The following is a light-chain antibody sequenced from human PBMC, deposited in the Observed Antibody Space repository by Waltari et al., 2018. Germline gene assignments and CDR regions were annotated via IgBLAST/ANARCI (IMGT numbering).Light chain of an antibody. CDR1: SRDVGNYKR. J-gene: IGLJ2*01. Sequence: QSALTQPASVSGSPGQSSTISCTGPSRDVGNYKRVSWYQQHPGKAPTLMIYAVSKRPSGVSDRFSGSKSGDMASLTISGLQPEDEAEYFCSSYAGSSKGVFGGGTKVTVL. V-gene: IGLV2-23*02. CDR3: SSYAGSSKGV. CDR2: AVS.